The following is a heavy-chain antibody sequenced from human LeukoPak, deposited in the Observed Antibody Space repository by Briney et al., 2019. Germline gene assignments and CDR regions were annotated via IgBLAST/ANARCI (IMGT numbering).Heavy chain of an antibody. V-gene: IGHV3-7*01. D-gene: IGHD3-10*01. CDR2: IKQDGSEK. CDR3: ARFGSGSYYYYYGMDV. J-gene: IGHJ6*02. CDR1: GFTFSSYW. Sequence: GGSLRLSCAASGFTFSSYWMSWVRQAPGKGLEWVANIKQDGSEKYYVDSVKGRFTISRDNAKNSLYLQLNSLKVEDTAVYYCARFGSGSYYYYYGMDVWGQGTTVTVSS.